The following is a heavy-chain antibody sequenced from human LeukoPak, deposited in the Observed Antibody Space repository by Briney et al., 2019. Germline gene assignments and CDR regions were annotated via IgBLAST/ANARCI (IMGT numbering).Heavy chain of an antibody. V-gene: IGHV3-11*01. CDR1: GFTFSDYY. CDR3: ARDGEMATITSWFDP. J-gene: IGHJ5*02. D-gene: IGHD5-24*01. Sequence: SGGSLRFSCAASGFTFSDYYMSWIRQAPGKGLEWVSYISSTGSTIYHADSVKGRFTISRDNAKNSLYLHMNSLRAEDTAVYYCARDGEMATITSWFDPWGQGTLVTVSS. CDR2: ISSTGSTI.